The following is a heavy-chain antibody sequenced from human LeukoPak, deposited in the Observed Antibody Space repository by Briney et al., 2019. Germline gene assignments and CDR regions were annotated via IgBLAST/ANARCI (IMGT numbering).Heavy chain of an antibody. J-gene: IGHJ4*02. CDR1: GFTFRTYA. CDR2: ISGSGGST. CDR3: ANQDSSGWYGFDY. V-gene: IGHV3-23*01. Sequence: GGSLRLSCAASGFTFRTYAMSWVRQAPGKGLEWVSAISGSGGSTYYADSVKGRFTISRDNSKNTLYLQMNSLRAEDTAVYYCANQDSSGWYGFDYWGQGTLVTVSS. D-gene: IGHD6-19*01.